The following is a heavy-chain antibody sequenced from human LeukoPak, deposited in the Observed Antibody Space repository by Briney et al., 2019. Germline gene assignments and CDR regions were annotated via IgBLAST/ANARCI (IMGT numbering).Heavy chain of an antibody. J-gene: IGHJ5*02. CDR2: IIPIFGTA. Sequence: GASVKVSCKASGGTFSSYAISWVRQAPGQGLEWMEGIIPIFGTANYAQKFQGRVTITTDESTSTAYMELSSLRSEDTAVYYWARDSGGFGELLRGNWFDPWGQGTLVTVSS. CDR3: ARDSGGFGELLRGNWFDP. D-gene: IGHD3-10*01. CDR1: GGTFSSYA. V-gene: IGHV1-69*05.